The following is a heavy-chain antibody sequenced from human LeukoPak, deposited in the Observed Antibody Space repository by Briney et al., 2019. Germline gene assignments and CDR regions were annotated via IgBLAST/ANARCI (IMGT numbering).Heavy chain of an antibody. CDR2: ISAYSGNT. D-gene: IGHD2-15*01. CDR1: GYTFTSYG. V-gene: IGHV1-18*01. CDR3: ARDVLGYCSGGSCYSRGYFDY. Sequence: ASVKVSCKASGYTFTSYGISWVRQAPGQGLEWMGWISAYSGNTNYAQKLQGRVTMTTDTSTSTAYMELRSLRSDDTAVYYCARDVLGYCSGGSCYSRGYFDYWGQGTLVTVSS. J-gene: IGHJ4*02.